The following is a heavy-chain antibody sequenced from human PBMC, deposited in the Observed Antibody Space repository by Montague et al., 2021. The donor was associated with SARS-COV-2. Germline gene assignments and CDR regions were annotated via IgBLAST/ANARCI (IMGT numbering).Heavy chain of an antibody. D-gene: IGHD2-8*01. CDR1: GGSISSPAYY. CDR3: ARQLPSYCATNKCYPYYFDG. Sequence: SETLSLTCTVSGGSISSPAYYWGWIRQSPGKGLEWIGSISYTGRTYYNSSLRSRVSFSMDTSKNHFSLSLSSVTVADTAVYFCARQLPSYCATNKCYPYYFDGWGQGALVTVSS. J-gene: IGHJ4*02. V-gene: IGHV4-39*01. CDR2: ISYTGRT.